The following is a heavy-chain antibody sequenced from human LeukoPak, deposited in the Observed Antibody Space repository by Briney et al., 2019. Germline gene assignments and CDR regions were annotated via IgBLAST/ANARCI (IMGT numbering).Heavy chain of an antibody. D-gene: IGHD3-3*01. V-gene: IGHV3-20*04. CDR2: INWNGGST. CDR1: GFTFDDYG. J-gene: IGHJ5*02. Sequence: GGSLRLSCAASGFTFDDYGMSWVRQAPGKGLEWVSGINWNGGSTGYADSVKGRFTISRDNAKNSLYLQMNSLRAEDTAWYYCARATYYDFWSGRNWFDPWGQGTLVTVSS. CDR3: ARATYYDFWSGRNWFDP.